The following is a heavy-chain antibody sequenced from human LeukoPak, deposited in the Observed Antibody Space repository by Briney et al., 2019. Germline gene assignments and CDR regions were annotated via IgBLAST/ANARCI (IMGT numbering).Heavy chain of an antibody. CDR3: ARPGGVSPYYFFDY. J-gene: IGHJ4*02. D-gene: IGHD3-10*01. Sequence: PGGSLRLSCAASGFSVRSNYMSWVRQSPRKALEWVSIMYSGGSTDYADSVKGRFIISRDHSKNTLYLQMNSLRAEDTAVYYCARPGGVSPYYFFDYWGQGALVTVSS. V-gene: IGHV3-53*01. CDR2: MYSGGST. CDR1: GFSVRSNY.